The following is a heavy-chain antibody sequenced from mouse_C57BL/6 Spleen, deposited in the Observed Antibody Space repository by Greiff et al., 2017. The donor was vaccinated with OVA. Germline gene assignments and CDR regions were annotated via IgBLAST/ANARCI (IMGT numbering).Heavy chain of an antibody. V-gene: IGHV3-6*01. D-gene: IGHD2-1*01. J-gene: IGHJ2*01. CDR3: ARARYGNYDY. Sequence: EVQLQESGPGLVKPSQSLSLTCSVTGYSITSGYYWNWIRQFPGNKLEWMGYISYDGSNKYNPSLKNRISITRDTSKNQFFLKLNSVTTEDTATYYCARARYGNYDYWGQGTTLTVSS. CDR1: GYSITSGYY. CDR2: ISYDGSN.